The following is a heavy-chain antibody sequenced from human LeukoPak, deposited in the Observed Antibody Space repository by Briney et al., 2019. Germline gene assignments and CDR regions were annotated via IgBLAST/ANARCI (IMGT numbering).Heavy chain of an antibody. CDR1: GYTFTGHY. J-gene: IGHJ5*02. V-gene: IGHV1-2*02. CDR3: ARDQAPRMITFGGPRRWFDP. CDR2: INPNSGGT. D-gene: IGHD3-16*01. Sequence: ASAKVSCKASGYTFTGHYMHWVRQAPGQGLEWMGWINPNSGGTNYAQKFQGRVTMARDTSISTAYMELSRLRSDDTAVYYCARDQAPRMITFGGPRRWFDPWGQGTLVTVSS.